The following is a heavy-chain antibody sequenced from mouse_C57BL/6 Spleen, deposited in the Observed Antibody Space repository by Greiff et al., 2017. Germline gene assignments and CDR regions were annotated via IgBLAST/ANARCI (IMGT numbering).Heavy chain of an antibody. CDR2: ISNGGGST. Sequence: EVKVVESGGGLVQPGGSLKLSCAASGFTFSDYYMYWVRQTPEKRLEWVAYISNGGGSTYYPDTVKGRFAISRDNAKNTLYLQMSRLKSEDTAMYYCARLTGTGNFDYGGTGTTVTVAS. J-gene: IGHJ1*03. D-gene: IGHD4-1*01. CDR1: GFTFSDYY. CDR3: ARLTGTGNFDY. V-gene: IGHV5-12*01.